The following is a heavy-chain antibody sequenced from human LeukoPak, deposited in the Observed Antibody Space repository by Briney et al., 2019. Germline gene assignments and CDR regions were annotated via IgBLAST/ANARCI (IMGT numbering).Heavy chain of an antibody. V-gene: IGHV3-30*04. CDR1: GFTFSTYA. CDR2: ISFDGSNK. D-gene: IGHD1-26*01. J-gene: IGHJ4*02. CDR3: AIRGGGSHGY. Sequence: GRSLRLSCAASGFTFSTYAMHWVRQAPGKGLEWVTVISFDGSNKYYADSVKGRFTISRDNSKNTLYLQMNSLRAEDTAVYYCAIRGGGSHGYWGQGTLVTVSS.